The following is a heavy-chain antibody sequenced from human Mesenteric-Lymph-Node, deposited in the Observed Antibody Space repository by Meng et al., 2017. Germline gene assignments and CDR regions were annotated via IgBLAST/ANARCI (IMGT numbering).Heavy chain of an antibody. J-gene: IGHJ5*02. Sequence: SLKISCAASGFTFDDYAMHWVRQAPGKGLEWVSGISWNSGSIGYADSVKGRFTISRDNPNKSLYLQMDSLRAEDTAVYYCTRNEAWGQGTLVTVSS. CDR3: TRNEA. CDR2: ISWNSGSI. CDR1: GFTFDDYA. V-gene: IGHV3-9*01.